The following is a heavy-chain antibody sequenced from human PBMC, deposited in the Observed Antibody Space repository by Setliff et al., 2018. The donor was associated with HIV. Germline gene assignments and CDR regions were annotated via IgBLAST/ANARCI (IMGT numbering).Heavy chain of an antibody. Sequence: SETLSLTCTVSGGSISSSSYYWGWIRQPPGKGLEWIGSIYYSGGTYYNPSLKSRVTISVDTSKNQFSLKLSSVTAADTAVYYCARLPFEYSSHMYYYYMDVWGKGTTVTVSS. D-gene: IGHD6-13*01. J-gene: IGHJ6*03. CDR3: ARLPFEYSSHMYYYYMDV. V-gene: IGHV4-39*07. CDR1: GGSISSSSYY. CDR2: IYYSGGT.